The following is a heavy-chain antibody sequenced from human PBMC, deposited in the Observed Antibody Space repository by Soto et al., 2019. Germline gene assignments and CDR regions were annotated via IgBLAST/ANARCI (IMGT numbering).Heavy chain of an antibody. D-gene: IGHD3-9*01. CDR3: ARDFGGGLVMLDP. CDR1: GGSISSGGYY. Sequence: SETLSLTCTVSGGSISSGGYYWSWIRQPAGKGLEWIGRIYTSGSTNYNPSLKSRVTMSVDTSKNQFSLKLSSVTAADTAVYYCARDFGGGLVMLDPWGQGTLVNVS. V-gene: IGHV4-61*02. J-gene: IGHJ5*02. CDR2: IYTSGST.